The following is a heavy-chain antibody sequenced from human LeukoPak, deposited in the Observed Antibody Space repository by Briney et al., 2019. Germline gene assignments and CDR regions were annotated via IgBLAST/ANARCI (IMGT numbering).Heavy chain of an antibody. V-gene: IGHV3-7*01. Sequence: GGTLRLSCVVLEFESTYFWMTWGRRAPRGGVEWGASINHDGSERFYLDSVRGRFTISRDNAKNSLYLQMNSMRAEDTAVYYCATFVGTVSGSYTVPGGLLVWGKGTTVSVSS. J-gene: IGHJ6*04. D-gene: IGHD3-16*02. CDR1: EFESTYFW. CDR2: INHDGSER. CDR3: ATFVGTVSGSYTVPGGLLV.